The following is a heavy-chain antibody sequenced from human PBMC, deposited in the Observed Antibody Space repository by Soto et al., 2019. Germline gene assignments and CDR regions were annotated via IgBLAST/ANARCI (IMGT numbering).Heavy chain of an antibody. J-gene: IGHJ4*02. Sequence: SETLSLTCTVSGGSVSSGSYYWSWIRQPPGKGLECVGYIYYSGSTNYNPSLKSRVTISVDTSKNQFSLQLSSVSAADTAVYYCARGPSGDKVDYWGQGTLVTVSS. CDR1: GGSVSSGSYY. CDR3: ARGPSGDKVDY. V-gene: IGHV4-61*01. D-gene: IGHD7-27*01. CDR2: IYYSGST.